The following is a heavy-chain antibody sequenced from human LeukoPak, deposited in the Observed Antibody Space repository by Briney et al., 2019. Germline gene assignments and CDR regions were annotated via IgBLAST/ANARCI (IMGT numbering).Heavy chain of an antibody. Sequence: GGSLRLSCAASGFTFSSYWINWVRQAPGKGLEWVANINQDGGEKHYGDSVKGRFTISRDNAKNTLYLQMNSLRAEDTAVYYCASSRHQLDYWGQGTLVTVSS. CDR1: GFTFSSYW. CDR3: ASSRHQLDY. V-gene: IGHV3-7*01. J-gene: IGHJ4*02. CDR2: INQDGGEK.